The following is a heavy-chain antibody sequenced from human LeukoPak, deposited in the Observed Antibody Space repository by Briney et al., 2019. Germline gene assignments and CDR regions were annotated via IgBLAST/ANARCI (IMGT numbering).Heavy chain of an antibody. Sequence: SETLSLTCTVSGGSISSYYWSWIRQPPGKGLEWIGYIYYSGSTNYNPSLKSRVTISVDTSKNQFSLKLSSVTAADTAVYYCARDARAGANVAALWYFDLWGRGTLVTVSS. D-gene: IGHD1-26*01. CDR2: IYYSGST. V-gene: IGHV4-59*01. J-gene: IGHJ2*01. CDR3: ARDARAGANVAALWYFDL. CDR1: GGSISSYY.